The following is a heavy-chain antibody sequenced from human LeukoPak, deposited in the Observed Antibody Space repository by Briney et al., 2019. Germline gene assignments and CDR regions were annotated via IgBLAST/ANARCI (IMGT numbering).Heavy chain of an antibody. CDR1: GFTFSSYE. D-gene: IGHD1-26*01. V-gene: IGHV3-48*03. J-gene: IGHJ4*02. CDR3: ASEILRPFDY. Sequence: PGGSLRLSCAASGFTFSSYEMNWVRQAPGKGLDWVSYISTSGSTIYYADSVKGRFTISRDNSKNTLYLQMNSLRAEDTAVYYCASEILRPFDYWGQGTLVTVSS. CDR2: ISTSGSTI.